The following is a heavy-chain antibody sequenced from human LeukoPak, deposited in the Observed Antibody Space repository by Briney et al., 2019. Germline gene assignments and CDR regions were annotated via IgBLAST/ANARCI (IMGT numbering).Heavy chain of an antibody. CDR1: GFTFSSHL. V-gene: IGHV3-74*01. D-gene: IGHD3-22*01. CDR2: ISSDGAYT. CDR3: ARAPVLGYYDSSGYIPFGY. J-gene: IGHJ4*02. Sequence: GGSLRLSCAASGFTFSSHLMHWVRQAPGKGLVWVSRISSDGAYTNYADSVRGRFTISRDNSKNTLYLQMNSLRAEDTAVYYCARAPVLGYYDSSGYIPFGYWGQGTLVTVSS.